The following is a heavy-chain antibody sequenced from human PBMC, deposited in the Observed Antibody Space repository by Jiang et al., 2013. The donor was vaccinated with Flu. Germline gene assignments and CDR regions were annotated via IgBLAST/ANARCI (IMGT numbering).Heavy chain of an antibody. Sequence: SRAEVKKPGASVKVSCKASGYTFTGYYMHWVRQAPGQGLEWMGWINPNSGGTNYAQKFQGWVTMTRDTSISTAYMELSRLRSDDTAVYYCARDLRGYCSGGSCYSLDYVGPGNPGPPS. J-gene: IGHJ4*02. CDR3: ARDLRGYCSGGSCYSLDY. CDR2: INPNSGGT. CDR1: GYTFTGYY. D-gene: IGHD2-15*01. V-gene: IGHV1-2*04.